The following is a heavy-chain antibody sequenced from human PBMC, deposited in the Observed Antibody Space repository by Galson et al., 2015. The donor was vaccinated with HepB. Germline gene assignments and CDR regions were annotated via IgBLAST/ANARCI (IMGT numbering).Heavy chain of an antibody. Sequence: FLRLSRAASGFTFNSYNMYWVRQAPGKGLEWVSSIRSTSSYISYADSVKGRFTISRDKAKNSLYLQMNSLRAEDTAVYYCSRTPKAIAAAGKGGPIDYWGQGTLVTVSS. CDR2: IRSTSSYI. J-gene: IGHJ4*02. V-gene: IGHV3-21*01. D-gene: IGHD6-13*01. CDR3: SRTPKAIAAAGKGGPIDY. CDR1: GFTFNSYN.